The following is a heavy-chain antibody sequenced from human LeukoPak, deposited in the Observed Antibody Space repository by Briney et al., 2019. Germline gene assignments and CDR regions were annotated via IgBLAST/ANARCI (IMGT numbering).Heavy chain of an antibody. CDR3: AVNWSY. J-gene: IGHJ4*02. D-gene: IGHD1-20*01. CDR1: GFTFSSYG. CDR2: ISYDGSNK. V-gene: IGHV3-30*03. Sequence: GGSLRLSCAASGFTFSSYGMHWVRQAPGKGLEWVAIISYDGSNKYYADSVKGRFTISRDNSKNTLWLQMNSLRAEDTAVYYCAVNWSYWGQGTLVTVSS.